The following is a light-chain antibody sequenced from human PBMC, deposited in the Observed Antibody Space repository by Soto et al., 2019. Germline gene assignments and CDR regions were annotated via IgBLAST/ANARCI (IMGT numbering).Light chain of an antibody. Sequence: EIVMTQSPLSLPVTPGEAASIPCRSNHIPLHNNGYNYLDWYMQKAGQSPQLLIYLGSNRAPGVPDRFSGSGSGTDFTLKISRVEAADVGVYYCMQALESLTFGQGTRLEIK. CDR1: HIPLHNNGYNY. CDR3: MQALESLT. CDR2: LGS. V-gene: IGKV2-28*01. J-gene: IGKJ5*01.